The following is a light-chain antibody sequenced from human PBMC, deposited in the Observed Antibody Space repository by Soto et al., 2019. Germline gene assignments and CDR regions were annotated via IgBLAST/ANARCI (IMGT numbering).Light chain of an antibody. Sequence: EIVLTQSPATLPLSPGERATLSCRASQSVSIYLAWYQQKPGQAPRLLIYDASSRATDIPARFTGSGSETDFTLTISSLEPEDFAVYYCQQRSNWPWTFGQGTKVEIK. CDR1: QSVSIY. CDR3: QQRSNWPWT. V-gene: IGKV3-11*01. CDR2: DAS. J-gene: IGKJ1*01.